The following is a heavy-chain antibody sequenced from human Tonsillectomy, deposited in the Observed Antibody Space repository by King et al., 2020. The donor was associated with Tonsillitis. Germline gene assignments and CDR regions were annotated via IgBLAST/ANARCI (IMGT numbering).Heavy chain of an antibody. CDR2: IYYSGST. D-gene: IGHD1-1*01. CDR3: ARRTGEGNYWYFDL. V-gene: IGHV4-31*01. J-gene: IGHJ2*01. Sequence: VQLQESGPGLVKPSQTLSLTCTVSGGSISSASNYWSWIRQHPGKGLEWIGYIYYSGSTYFNPSLKSLLSISVDNSKNQFSLKLTSVTATDTARYYCARRTGEGNYWYFDLWGRGTLVTVSS. CDR1: GGSISSASNY.